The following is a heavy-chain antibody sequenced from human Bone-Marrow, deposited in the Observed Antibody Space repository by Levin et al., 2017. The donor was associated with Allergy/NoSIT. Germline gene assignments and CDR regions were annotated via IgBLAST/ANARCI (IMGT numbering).Heavy chain of an antibody. J-gene: IGHJ4*02. CDR2: FSGNSGRA. CDR1: GLTLSSYG. CDR3: AKDQDSGWLPYFDY. D-gene: IGHD3-10*01. V-gene: IGHV3-23*01. Sequence: GGSLRLSCAASGLTLSSYGMSWVRQAPGKGLDWVSGFSGNSGRAIYADSVKGRFTISRDNSKNTLYLEMNNLRVEDTAVYYCAKDQDSGWLPYFDYWGQGALVTVSS.